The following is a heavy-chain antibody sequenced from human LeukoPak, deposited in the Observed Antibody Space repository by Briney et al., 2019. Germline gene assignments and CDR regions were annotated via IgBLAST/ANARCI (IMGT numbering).Heavy chain of an antibody. CDR3: AKHVSSSSWIDAFDI. V-gene: IGHV3-23*01. Sequence: GGSLRPSCAASGFTFSSYAMGWVRQAPGKGLEWVSAISGSGGSTYYADSVKGRFTISRDNSKNTLYLQMNSLRAEDTAVYYCAKHVSSSSWIDAFDIWGQGTMVTVSS. CDR2: ISGSGGST. CDR1: GFTFSSYA. J-gene: IGHJ3*02. D-gene: IGHD6-13*01.